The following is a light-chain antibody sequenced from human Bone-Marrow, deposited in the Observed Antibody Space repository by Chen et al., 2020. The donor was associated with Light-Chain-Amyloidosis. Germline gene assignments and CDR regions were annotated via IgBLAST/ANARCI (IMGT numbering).Light chain of an antibody. CDR2: DVT. J-gene: IGLJ2*01. Sequence: QSALTQPASVSGPPGQSITISCTGTSSDVGDYNFVSWYQQHPGKAPKLMIYDVTYRPSGVSNRFSGSKSGNTASLTISGIQAEDEPDYYCSSYTSSNTVLFGGGTRLTVL. V-gene: IGLV2-14*03. CDR3: SSYTSSNTVL. CDR1: SSDVGDYNF.